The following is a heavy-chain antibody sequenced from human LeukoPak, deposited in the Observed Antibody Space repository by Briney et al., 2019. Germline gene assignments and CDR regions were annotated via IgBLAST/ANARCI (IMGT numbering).Heavy chain of an antibody. CDR2: ISSSGTTI. Sequence: GGSLRLSCAASGFTFSSYEMNWVRQAPGKGLQWVSDISSSGTTIYYADSVKGRFTISRDNAKNSQYPQMNSLRAEDTAVYYCARNGRNSSSSVFDYWGQGTLVTVSS. D-gene: IGHD6-6*01. CDR1: GFTFSSYE. J-gene: IGHJ4*02. V-gene: IGHV3-48*03. CDR3: ARNGRNSSSSVFDY.